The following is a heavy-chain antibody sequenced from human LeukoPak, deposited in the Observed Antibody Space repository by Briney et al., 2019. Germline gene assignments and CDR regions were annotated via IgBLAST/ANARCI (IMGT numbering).Heavy chain of an antibody. Sequence: SETLSLTCAVSGDSISSGGYSWSWIRQPPGKGLEWIGYIYHSGTTYYNPSLKSRVTISVDRSKNQFSLKLSSVTAADTAVYYCARVTTVTTFDYWGQGTLVTVSS. CDR1: GDSISSGGYS. CDR2: IYHSGTT. J-gene: IGHJ4*02. CDR3: ARVTTVTTFDY. V-gene: IGHV4-30-2*01. D-gene: IGHD4-17*01.